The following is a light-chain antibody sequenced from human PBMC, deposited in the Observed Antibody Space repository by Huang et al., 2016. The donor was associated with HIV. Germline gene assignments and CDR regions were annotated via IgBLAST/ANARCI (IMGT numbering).Light chain of an antibody. J-gene: IGKJ3*01. CDR2: GAC. V-gene: IGKV3-15*01. CDR1: QSVGSD. CDR3: HQYNDWPIT. Sequence: EIVMTQSPATLSVFPVGTATLSCRASQSVGSDLAWYQQRPGQAPRLLIYGACTRATGIPAWFRGSGSGTEFTLTISDLQSEDFAVYYCHQYNDWPITFGPGTKVDIK.